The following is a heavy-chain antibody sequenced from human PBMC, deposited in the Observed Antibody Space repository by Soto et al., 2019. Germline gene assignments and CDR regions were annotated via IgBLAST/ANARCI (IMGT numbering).Heavy chain of an antibody. Sequence: QVQLVQSGAEVKKPGSSVKVSCKASGGTFSSYAISWVRQAPGQGLEWMGGIIPIFGTANYAQKFQGRVTITGDESTGTAYMELSSLRSEATAVYYCASPPGDCSGGSCPYYYCGMDVWGQGTTVTVSS. J-gene: IGHJ6*02. CDR2: IIPIFGTA. CDR3: ASPPGDCSGGSCPYYYCGMDV. D-gene: IGHD2-15*01. CDR1: GGTFSSYA. V-gene: IGHV1-69*12.